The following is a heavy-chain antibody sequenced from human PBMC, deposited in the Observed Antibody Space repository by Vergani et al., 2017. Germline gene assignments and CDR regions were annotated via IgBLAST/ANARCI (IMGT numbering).Heavy chain of an antibody. CDR1: GGSIDNTNYY. J-gene: IGHJ6*03. V-gene: IGHV4-39*05. Sequence: QLQLQESGPGLVRPLETPSPSCTVPGGSIDNTNYYWDWIRQPPGKGLEWIGSIYYSGITYYNPSLKSRVTISVDTSKNQFSLKLSSVTAADTAVYYCAYCGGDCYSGFYFYYMDVWGEGTTVTVSS. CDR3: AYCGGDCYSGFYFYYMDV. D-gene: IGHD2-21*01. CDR2: IYYSGIT.